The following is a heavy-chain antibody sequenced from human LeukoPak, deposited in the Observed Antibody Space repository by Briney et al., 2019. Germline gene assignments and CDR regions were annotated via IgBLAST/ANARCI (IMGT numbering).Heavy chain of an antibody. CDR1: GYTFTSYD. Sequence: ASVKVSCKASGYTFTSYDINWVRQATGQGLEWMGWMNPNSGNTGYAQKFQGRVTITRNTSISTAYMELSSLRSEDTAVYYCARAPQLSYYYYYMDVWGKGTTVTVSS. CDR3: ARAPQLSYYYYYMDV. V-gene: IGHV1-8*03. J-gene: IGHJ6*03. CDR2: MNPNSGNT.